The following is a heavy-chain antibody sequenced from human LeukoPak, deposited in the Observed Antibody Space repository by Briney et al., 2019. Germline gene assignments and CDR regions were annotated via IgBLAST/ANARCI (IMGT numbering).Heavy chain of an antibody. Sequence: ASETLSLTCTVSGGSISSSSYYWNWIRQPPGKGLEWIGSIYYSGSTYYNPSLKSRVTISVDTSKNQFSLKLSSVTAADTAVYYCARSSLITRIAPLGYWGQGTLVTVSS. CDR3: ARSSLITRIAPLGY. D-gene: IGHD6-13*01. CDR1: GGSISSSSYY. CDR2: IYYSGST. V-gene: IGHV4-39*01. J-gene: IGHJ4*02.